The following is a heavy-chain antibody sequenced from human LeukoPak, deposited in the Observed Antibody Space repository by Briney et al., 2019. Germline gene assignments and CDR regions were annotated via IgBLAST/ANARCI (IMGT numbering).Heavy chain of an antibody. CDR2: ISGSGDRT. V-gene: IGHV3-23*01. J-gene: IGHJ4*02. CDR1: GFTFSSYG. Sequence: PGGSLRLSCAASGFTFSSYGMRWVRQAPGRGLEWVSSISGSGDRTHHADPVKGRFTISRDNSKNTLYLQMNSLRAEDTAVYYCAKAGSIVYSYTYLDYWGQGTLVTVSS. D-gene: IGHD3-16*01. CDR3: AKAGSIVYSYTYLDY.